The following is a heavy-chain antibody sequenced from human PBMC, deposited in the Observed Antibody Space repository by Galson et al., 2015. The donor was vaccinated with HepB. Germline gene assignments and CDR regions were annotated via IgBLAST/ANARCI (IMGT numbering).Heavy chain of an antibody. V-gene: IGHV3-23*01. CDR3: ATGFKLAGAA. J-gene: IGHJ5*02. D-gene: IGHD6-19*01. CDR1: GFTFSSFA. Sequence: SLRLSCAASGFTFSSFAMSWVRQPPGKGLEWVSSISKSATVTYYVDSVKGRFTISRDDSKSTLYLQMNGLRAEDTAIYYCATGFKLAGAAWGQGTLVPVSS. CDR2: ISKSATVT.